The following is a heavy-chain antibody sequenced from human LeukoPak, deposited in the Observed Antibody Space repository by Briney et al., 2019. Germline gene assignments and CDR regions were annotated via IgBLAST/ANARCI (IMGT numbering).Heavy chain of an antibody. V-gene: IGHV4-61*01. CDR3: ATYHLAPYSSSWYGDAFDI. CDR1: GGSISSSSYY. D-gene: IGHD6-13*01. Sequence: SETLSLTCTVSGGSISSSSYYWSWIRQPPGKGLEWIGYIYYSGSTNYNPSLKSRVTISVDTSKNQFSLKLSSVTAADTAVYYCATYHLAPYSSSWYGDAFDIWGQGTMVTVSS. J-gene: IGHJ3*02. CDR2: IYYSGST.